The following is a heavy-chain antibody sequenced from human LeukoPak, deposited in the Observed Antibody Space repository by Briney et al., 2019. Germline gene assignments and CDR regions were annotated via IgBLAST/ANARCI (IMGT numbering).Heavy chain of an antibody. J-gene: IGHJ4*02. V-gene: IGHV4-59*01. D-gene: IGHD5-24*01. CDR2: VHYSLSS. CDR3: ACYKIVERNFDF. CDR1: GGSISSYS. Sequence: SETLSLTCTVSGGSISSYSWTWIRQPPGKGLEWIGNVHYSLSSNYSPSLESRVTISMDTSQRQFSLKLTSVTAADAAVYYCACYKIVERNFDFWGQGMLVTVSS.